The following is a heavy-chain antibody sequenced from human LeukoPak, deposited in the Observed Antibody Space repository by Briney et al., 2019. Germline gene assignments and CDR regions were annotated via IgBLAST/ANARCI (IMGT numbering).Heavy chain of an antibody. CDR2: ISSSSSYI. CDR3: ARDSAKGGSKVVVGATDY. D-gene: IGHD1-26*01. V-gene: IGHV3-21*06. CDR1: GFTFSSYS. Sequence: TGGSLRLSCAASGFTFSSYSMNWVRQAPGKGLEWVSSISSSSSYIYYADSVKGRFTISRDNDKNLLYLQMNSLRAEDTGVYYCARDSAKGGSKVVVGATDYWGQGTLVTVSS. J-gene: IGHJ4*02.